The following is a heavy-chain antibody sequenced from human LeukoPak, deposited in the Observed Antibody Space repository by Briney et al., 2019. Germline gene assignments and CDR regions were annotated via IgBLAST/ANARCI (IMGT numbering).Heavy chain of an antibody. J-gene: IGHJ3*02. D-gene: IGHD2-2*03. CDR2: IYYSGNT. CDR1: GGSISGDH. CDR3: AKSKNGYEYDAFDI. Sequence: SETLSLTCTVSGGSISGDHWNWIRQPPGKGLEWIGYIYYSGNTNYNPSLKSRVTISVDTSKNQFSLKLNSVTAADTAVYYCAKSKNGYEYDAFDIWGQGAMVTVSS. V-gene: IGHV4-59*08.